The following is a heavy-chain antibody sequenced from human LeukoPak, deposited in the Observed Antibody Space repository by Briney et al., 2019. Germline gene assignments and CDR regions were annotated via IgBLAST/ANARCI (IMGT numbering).Heavy chain of an antibody. CDR1: GGSSSSSSYY. J-gene: IGHJ4*02. CDR3: ARLTRIDSSGYGNFDY. V-gene: IGHV4-39*01. D-gene: IGHD3-22*01. CDR2: IYYRGST. Sequence: SETLSLTCTVSGGSSSSSSYYWGWIRQPPGKGLEWIGSIYYRGSTYYNPSLKSRVTISVDTSKNQFSLKLSSVTAADTAVYYCARLTRIDSSGYGNFDYWGQGTLVTVSS.